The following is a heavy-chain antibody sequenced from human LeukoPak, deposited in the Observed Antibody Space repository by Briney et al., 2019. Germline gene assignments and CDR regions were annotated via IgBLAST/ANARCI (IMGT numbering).Heavy chain of an antibody. Sequence: SETLSLTCTVSGGSISSYYWSWIRQPPGKGLEWIGYIYYSGSTNYNPSLKSRVTISVDTSKNQFSLKLSSVTAADTAVYYCARGGGGELFYSLEPYFDYWGQGTLVTVSS. D-gene: IGHD3-10*01. CDR1: GGSISSYY. J-gene: IGHJ4*02. CDR2: IYYSGST. V-gene: IGHV4-59*01. CDR3: ARGGGGELFYSLEPYFDY.